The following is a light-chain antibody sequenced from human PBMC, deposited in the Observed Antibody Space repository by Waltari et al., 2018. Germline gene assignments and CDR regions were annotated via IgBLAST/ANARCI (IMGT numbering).Light chain of an antibody. J-gene: IGKJ4*01. CDR3: MQSIQFPLT. V-gene: IGKV2D-29*01. CDR2: EVS. Sequence: DVVMTQTPLALSVTPGQPAPIPFQSSQSLLPSDGKTHLYWYLQKPGQPPQLLIYEVSNRFSGVPDRFSGSGSGTDFTLKISRVEAEDVGLYYCMQSIQFPLTFGGGTKVEIK. CDR1: QSLLPSDGKTH.